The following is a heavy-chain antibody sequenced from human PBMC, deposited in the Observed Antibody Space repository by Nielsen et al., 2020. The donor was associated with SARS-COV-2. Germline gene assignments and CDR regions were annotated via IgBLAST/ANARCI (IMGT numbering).Heavy chain of an antibody. J-gene: IGHJ4*02. V-gene: IGHV3-30*04. Sequence: GESLKISCAASGFTFSNYAIHWVRQAPGKGLEWVAVISHDGSNEYYADSVKGRFTISRDNSKNTLYLQMNSLRAEDTAVYYCARDPFDYWGQGTLVTVSS. CDR3: ARDPFDY. CDR1: GFTFSNYA. CDR2: ISHDGSNE.